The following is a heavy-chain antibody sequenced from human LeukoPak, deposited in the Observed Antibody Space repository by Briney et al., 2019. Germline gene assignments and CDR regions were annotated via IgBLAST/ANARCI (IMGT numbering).Heavy chain of an antibody. CDR1: GGSFSGYY. Sequence: PSETLPLTCAVYGGSFSGYYWSWIRQPPGKGPEWIGEINHSGSTNYNPSLKSRVTISVDTSKNQFSLKLSSVTAADTAVYYCASTNDYVWGSYRYNFDYWGQGTLVTVSS. V-gene: IGHV4-34*01. CDR2: INHSGST. J-gene: IGHJ4*02. D-gene: IGHD3-16*02. CDR3: ASTNDYVWGSYRYNFDY.